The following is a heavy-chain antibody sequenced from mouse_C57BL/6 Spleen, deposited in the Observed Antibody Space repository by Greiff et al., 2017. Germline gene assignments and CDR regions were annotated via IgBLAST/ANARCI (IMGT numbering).Heavy chain of an antibody. CDR3: TRDGGTTVVRPSYFDY. J-gene: IGHJ2*01. CDR2: ISSGGDYI. D-gene: IGHD1-1*01. Sequence: EVKVVESGEGLVKPGGSLKLSCAASGFTFSSYAMSWVRQTPEKRLEWVAYISSGGDYIYYADTVKGRFTISRDNARNTLYLQMSSLKSEDTAMYYCTRDGGTTVVRPSYFDYWGQGTTLTVSS. CDR1: GFTFSSYA. V-gene: IGHV5-9-1*02.